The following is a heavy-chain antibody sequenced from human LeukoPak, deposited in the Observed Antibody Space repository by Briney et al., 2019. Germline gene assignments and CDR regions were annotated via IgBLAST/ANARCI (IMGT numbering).Heavy chain of an antibody. CDR1: GFTFSSYA. CDR2: ISGSGART. D-gene: IGHD3-10*01. Sequence: GGSLRLSCAASGFTFSSYAMGWVRQAPGKGLEWVSAISGSGARTYYAGSVKGRFTISRDNSKNTLYLQMDSLRAEDTAVYYCARCRITMVRENLDAFDIWGQGTMVTVSS. J-gene: IGHJ3*02. V-gene: IGHV3-23*01. CDR3: ARCRITMVRENLDAFDI.